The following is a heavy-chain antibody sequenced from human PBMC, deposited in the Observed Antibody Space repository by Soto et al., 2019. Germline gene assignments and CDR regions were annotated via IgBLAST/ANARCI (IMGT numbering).Heavy chain of an antibody. CDR2: IVPIFGTA. CDR3: ARDLATELGYCSGGSCASDGMDV. V-gene: IGHV1-69*13. D-gene: IGHD2-15*01. Sequence: SVKVSCKASGGTFSSYAISWVRQAPGQGLEWMGGIVPIFGTANYAQKFQGRVTITADESTSTAYMELSSLRSEDTAVYYCARDLATELGYCSGGSCASDGMDVWGQGTTVTVSS. J-gene: IGHJ6*02. CDR1: GGTFSSYA.